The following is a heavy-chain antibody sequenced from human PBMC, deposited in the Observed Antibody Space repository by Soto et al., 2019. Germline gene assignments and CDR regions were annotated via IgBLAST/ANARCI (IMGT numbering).Heavy chain of an antibody. J-gene: IGHJ4*01. CDR2: IGSGGST. CDR3: ARVNPPYP. Sequence: PGGSLRLSCAASGFTVSSNYMSWVRQAPGKGLEWVSVIGSGGSTYYADSVKGRFTISRDNSKNALYLQMNSLRAEDTAMYYCARVNPPYPWGQGTLVTVSS. CDR1: GFTVSSNY. V-gene: IGHV3-53*01.